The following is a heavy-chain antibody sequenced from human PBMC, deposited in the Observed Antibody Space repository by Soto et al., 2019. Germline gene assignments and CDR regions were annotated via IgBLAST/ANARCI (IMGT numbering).Heavy chain of an antibody. CDR1: GYTFTSYG. CDR2: ISAYNGNT. J-gene: IGHJ6*02. D-gene: IGHD2-15*01. V-gene: IGHV1-18*01. CDR3: ARDRSWGTNPPGDYYYGMDV. Sequence: QVQLVQSGAEVKKPGASVKVSCKASGYTFTSYGISWVRQAPGQGLEWMGWISAYNGNTNYAQKLQGRVTMTTDTATSTAYMGLRSLRSDDTAVYYCARDRSWGTNPPGDYYYGMDVWGQGTTVTVSS.